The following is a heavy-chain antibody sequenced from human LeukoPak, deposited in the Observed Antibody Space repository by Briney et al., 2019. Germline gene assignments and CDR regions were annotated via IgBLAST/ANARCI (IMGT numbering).Heavy chain of an antibody. Sequence: ASVKVSCKASGGTFSSYATSWVRQAPGQGLEWMGGIIPIFGTANYAQKFQGRVTITADESTSTAYMELSSLRSEDTAVYYCARATGGGRYCSSTSCYPLMNWGQGTLVTVSS. CDR1: GGTFSSYA. CDR3: ARATGGGRYCSSTSCYPLMN. V-gene: IGHV1-69*01. D-gene: IGHD2-2*01. CDR2: IIPIFGTA. J-gene: IGHJ4*02.